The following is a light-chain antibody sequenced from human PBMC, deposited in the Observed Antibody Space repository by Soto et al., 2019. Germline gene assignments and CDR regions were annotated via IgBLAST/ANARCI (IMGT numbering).Light chain of an antibody. CDR3: QAYGRSSFT. CDR1: QSVSSTY. Sequence: EIVLTQSPGTLSLSPGERATLSCRASQSVSSTYLAWYQQNPGQAPRLLIYGASSRATGIQDRFSGSGSGTDFPLTFSRLEPEDFAVYFCQAYGRSSFTFGQGTTLEIK. CDR2: GAS. J-gene: IGKJ2*01. V-gene: IGKV3-20*01.